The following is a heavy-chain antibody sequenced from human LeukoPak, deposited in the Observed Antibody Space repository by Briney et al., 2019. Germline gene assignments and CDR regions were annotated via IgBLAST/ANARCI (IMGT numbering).Heavy chain of an antibody. Sequence: PSETLSLTCTVSGGSISSYYWSWIRQPPGKGLEWIGYIYYSGSTDYNPSLKSRVTISLDTSKNQFYLKLNSVTAADTAVYYCARGFRGPNFDYWGQGTLVTVSS. CDR1: GGSISSYY. CDR2: IYYSGST. D-gene: IGHD3-10*01. V-gene: IGHV4-59*08. J-gene: IGHJ4*02. CDR3: ARGFRGPNFDY.